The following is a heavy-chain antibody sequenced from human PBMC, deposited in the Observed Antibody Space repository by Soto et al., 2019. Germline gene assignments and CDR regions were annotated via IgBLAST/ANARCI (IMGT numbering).Heavy chain of an antibody. Sequence: SVKVSCKSSGGTFSSFINYPINWVRQAPGQGLEWMGGIVPNVGTVNYAQKFRGKVTITEDNSTGTAYMELSSLRPGVTAIYYCVKQSHGVDGVAFDYWGQGTQVTVPS. J-gene: IGHJ4*02. V-gene: IGHV1-69*06. D-gene: IGHD2-15*01. CDR3: VKQSHGVDGVAFDY. CDR2: IVPNVGTV. CDR1: GGTFSSFINYP.